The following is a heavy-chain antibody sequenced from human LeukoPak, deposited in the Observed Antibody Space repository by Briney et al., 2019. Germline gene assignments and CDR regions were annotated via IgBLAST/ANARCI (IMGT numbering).Heavy chain of an antibody. J-gene: IGHJ4*02. Sequence: GGSLRLSCAASGFTFSSYAMSWVRQAPGKGLEWVSLISGDGGSTYYADSVKGRFTISRDNSKNSLYLQMNSLRTEDTALYYCAKARYCSGGSCDTIDYWGQGTLVTVSS. CDR2: ISGDGGST. V-gene: IGHV3-43*02. CDR1: GFTFSSYA. D-gene: IGHD2-15*01. CDR3: AKARYCSGGSCDTIDY.